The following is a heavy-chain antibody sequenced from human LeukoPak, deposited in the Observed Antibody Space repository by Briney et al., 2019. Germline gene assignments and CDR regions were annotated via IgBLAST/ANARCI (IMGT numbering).Heavy chain of an antibody. CDR2: IYHSGST. J-gene: IGHJ5*02. Sequence: SETLSLTCAVSGGSISSGGYSWSWIRQPPGKGLEWIGYIYHSGSTYYNPSLKSRVTISVDRSKNQFSLKLNSVTAADTAVYYCARVENYGGYEFDPWGQGTLVTVSS. CDR1: GGSISSGGYS. CDR3: ARVENYGGYEFDP. V-gene: IGHV4-30-2*01. D-gene: IGHD5-12*01.